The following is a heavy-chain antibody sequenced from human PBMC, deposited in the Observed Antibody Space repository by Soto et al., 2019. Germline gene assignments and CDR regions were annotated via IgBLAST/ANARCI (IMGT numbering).Heavy chain of an antibody. J-gene: IGHJ4*02. CDR1: GFSLSTSGVG. CDR3: AHLPWKELWPRAPVVN. CDR2: IFWDDDK. D-gene: IGHD1-1*01. V-gene: IGHV2-5*02. Sequence: SGPTLVNPTQTLTLTCTFSGFSLSTSGVGVGWIRQPPGKALEWLGIIFWDDDKRYRPSLKRRLSITKDTSRNQLVLTMTNMDPVDTATYYCAHLPWKELWPRAPVVNWGQGTPVT.